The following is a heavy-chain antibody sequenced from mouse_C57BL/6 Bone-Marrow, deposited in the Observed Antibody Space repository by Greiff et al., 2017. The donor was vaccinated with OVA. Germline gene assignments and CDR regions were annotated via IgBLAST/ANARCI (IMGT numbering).Heavy chain of an antibody. D-gene: IGHD2-1*01. CDR3: AKGIYYGSAY. Sequence: EVQLQQSGPELVKPGASVKISCKASGYTFTDYYMNWVKQSHGKSLEWIGDINPNNGGTSYNQKFKGKATLTVDKSSNTAYMELRSLTSEDSAVYYCAKGIYYGSAYWGQGTLVTVSA. CDR2: INPNNGGT. J-gene: IGHJ3*01. CDR1: GYTFTDYY. V-gene: IGHV1-26*01.